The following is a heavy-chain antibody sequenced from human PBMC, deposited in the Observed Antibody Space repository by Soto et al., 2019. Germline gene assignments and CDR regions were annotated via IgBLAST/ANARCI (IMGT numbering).Heavy chain of an antibody. Sequence: QLQLQESGPGLVKPSETLSLTCNVSGGSISSITYYWGWIRQPPGKGLEWLGGVYYSGSTYYNLSLKSRVTISVDTSKNQFSLKLSSVTAADTAVYYCASQRLGYCSGGSCYGTGEDNWGQGTLVTVSS. J-gene: IGHJ4*02. V-gene: IGHV4-39*01. CDR3: ASQRLGYCSGGSCYGTGEDN. CDR1: GGSISSITYY. D-gene: IGHD2-15*01. CDR2: VYYSGST.